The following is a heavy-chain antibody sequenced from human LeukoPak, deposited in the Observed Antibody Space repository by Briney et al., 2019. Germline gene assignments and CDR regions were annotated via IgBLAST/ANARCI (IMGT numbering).Heavy chain of an antibody. J-gene: IGHJ5*02. CDR3: ARGTYYDFWSGYQNNWFDP. CDR2: IYHSGST. V-gene: IGHV4-30-2*01. CDR1: GGSISSGGYS. D-gene: IGHD3-3*01. Sequence: ASETLSLTCAVSGGSISSGGYSWSWIRQPPGKGLEWIGYIYHSGSTYYNPSLKSRVTISVDTSKNQFSLKLSSVTAADTAVYYCARGTYYDFWSGYQNNWFDPWGQGTLVTVSS.